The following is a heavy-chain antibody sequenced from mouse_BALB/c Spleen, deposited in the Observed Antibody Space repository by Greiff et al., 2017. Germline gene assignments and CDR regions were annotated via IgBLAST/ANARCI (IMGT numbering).Heavy chain of an antibody. CDR2: IYPYNGGT. J-gene: IGHJ3*01. CDR3: ARYGYDVAY. D-gene: IGHD2-2*01. Sequence: EVQLQQSGPELVKPGASVKISCKASGYTFTDYNMHWVKQSHGKSLEWIGYIYPYNGGTGYNQKFKSKATLTVDNSSSTAYMELRSLTSEDSAVYYCARYGYDVAYWGQGTLVTVSA. V-gene: IGHV1S29*02. CDR1: GYTFTDYN.